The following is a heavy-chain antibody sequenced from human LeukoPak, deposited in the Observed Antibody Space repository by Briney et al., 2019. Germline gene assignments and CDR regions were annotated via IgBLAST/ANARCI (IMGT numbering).Heavy chain of an antibody. D-gene: IGHD4-17*01. J-gene: IGHJ4*02. V-gene: IGHV3-48*04. CDR3: ARDTGVTNYFDY. Sequence: AGGSLRLSCAASGFTFTTYSINWVRQAPGRGLEWVSYISSRSSTIYYADSVKGRFTISRDNAKNSLYLQMNSLRAEDTAVYYCARDTGVTNYFDYWGQGTLVTVSS. CDR1: GFTFTTYS. CDR2: ISSRSSTI.